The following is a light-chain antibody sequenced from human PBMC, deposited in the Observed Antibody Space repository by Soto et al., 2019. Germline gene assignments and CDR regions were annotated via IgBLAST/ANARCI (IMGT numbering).Light chain of an antibody. Sequence: EIVMTQSPVAMSVSPGERVTLSCKASQGVRNNLAWYQQKPGQAPRLLIYDASTRATGIPARFSGSGSGTDFTLTISSLQSEDFASYYCHQYNNWPPWTFGQGTKVENK. CDR3: HQYNNWPPWT. V-gene: IGKV3-15*01. J-gene: IGKJ1*01. CDR2: DAS. CDR1: QGVRNN.